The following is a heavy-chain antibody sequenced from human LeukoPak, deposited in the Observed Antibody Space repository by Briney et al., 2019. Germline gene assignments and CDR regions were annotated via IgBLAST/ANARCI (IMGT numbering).Heavy chain of an antibody. J-gene: IGHJ5*02. V-gene: IGHV4-34*01. D-gene: IGHD3-10*01. Sequence: SETLSLTCTVSGGSISSYYWSWIRQPPGKGLEWIGEINHSGSTNYNPSLKSRVTISVDTSKNQFSLKLSSVTAADTAVYYCAREKTLLWFGESRFDPWGQGTLVTVSS. CDR3: AREKTLLWFGESRFDP. CDR1: GGSISSYY. CDR2: INHSGST.